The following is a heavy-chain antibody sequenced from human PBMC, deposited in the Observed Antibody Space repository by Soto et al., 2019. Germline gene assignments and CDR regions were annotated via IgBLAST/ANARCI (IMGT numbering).Heavy chain of an antibody. D-gene: IGHD3-10*01. CDR3: ARDLGYYYGSGSGGIDY. J-gene: IGHJ4*02. CDR2: IWYDGSNK. Sequence: QVQLMESGGGVVQPGRSLRLSCAASGFTFSSYGMHWVRQAPGKGLEWVAVIWYDGSNKYYADSVKGQFTISRDNSKNTRYLQMNSLRAEDTAVYYCARDLGYYYGSGSGGIDYWGQGTLVTVSS. V-gene: IGHV3-33*01. CDR1: GFTFSSYG.